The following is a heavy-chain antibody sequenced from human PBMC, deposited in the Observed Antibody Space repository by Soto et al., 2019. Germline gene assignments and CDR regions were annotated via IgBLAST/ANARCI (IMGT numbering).Heavy chain of an antibody. J-gene: IGHJ6*03. CDR3: AREGSGSGTSRFYIEV. CDR1: GFTFSDYY. CDR2: ISSSGSTA. Sequence: PGGSLRLSCEASGFTFSDYYMMWIRQAPGKGLEWVSYISSSGSTAYYADSVKGRFTISRDNAKNSLYLQMNSLRAEDTAVYYCAREGSGSGTSRFYIEVWGKGTTVTVS. V-gene: IGHV3-11*01. D-gene: IGHD3-10*01.